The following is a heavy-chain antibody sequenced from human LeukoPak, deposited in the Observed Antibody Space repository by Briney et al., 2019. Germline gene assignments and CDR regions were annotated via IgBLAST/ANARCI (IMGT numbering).Heavy chain of an antibody. CDR1: GFTFSRFG. V-gene: IGHV3-23*01. Sequence: SGGSLRLSCAASGFTFSRFGMSWVRQAPGKGLEWVSSIGASGNSTDYADSVKGRFTISRDNAKNTVYLHLNGLRAEDTAVYYCARDQWYFDLWGRGTLVTVSS. CDR2: IGASGNST. CDR3: ARDQWYFDL. J-gene: IGHJ2*01.